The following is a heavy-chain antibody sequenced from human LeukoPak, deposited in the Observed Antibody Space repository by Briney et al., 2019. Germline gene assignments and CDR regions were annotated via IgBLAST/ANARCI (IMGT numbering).Heavy chain of an antibody. CDR2: ISYDGNSK. J-gene: IGHJ4*02. CDR1: GFTFSSYG. V-gene: IGHV3-30*18. D-gene: IGHD4-17*01. CDR3: AKDGGFYGENFDY. Sequence: GGSLRLSCAASGFTFSSYGMLWVRQAPAKGLEWVAVISYDGNSKYYADSVKGRFTTSRDNSKNTLFLKMKSLRADDTAVFYCAKDGGFYGENFDYWGQGTLVTVSS.